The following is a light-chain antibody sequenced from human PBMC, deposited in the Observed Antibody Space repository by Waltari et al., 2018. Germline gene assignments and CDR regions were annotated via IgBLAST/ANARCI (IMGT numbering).Light chain of an antibody. V-gene: IGLV2-14*03. CDR3: SSKTTDNNVDVV. J-gene: IGLJ2*01. CDR2: KVT. CDR1: NSDIGYYNF. Sequence: QSALTQPASVSGSPGQSVTIPCGGTNSDIGYYNFVSWYQQPPGKAPKLLIYKVTYRPSGVSDRFSGSKSGNTASLTISGLQFEDEADYYCSSKTTDNNVDVVFGGGTQLNV.